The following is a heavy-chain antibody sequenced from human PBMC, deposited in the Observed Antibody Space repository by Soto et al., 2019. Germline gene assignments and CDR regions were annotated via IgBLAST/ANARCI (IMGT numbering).Heavy chain of an antibody. CDR1: GFTFSNSW. V-gene: IGHV3-7*01. J-gene: IGHJ1*01. D-gene: IGHD1-26*01. CDR2: INQDGSEK. CDR3: ARELIVGPAEYFQH. Sequence: EVQLVESGGGLIQPGGSLRLSCAVSGFTFSNSWMSWVRQTPGKGLEWVANINQDGSEKYYVDSVKGRFTISRDNAKNSLYLQMNSLRAEDTAVYYCARELIVGPAEYFQHWGQGTLVTVSS.